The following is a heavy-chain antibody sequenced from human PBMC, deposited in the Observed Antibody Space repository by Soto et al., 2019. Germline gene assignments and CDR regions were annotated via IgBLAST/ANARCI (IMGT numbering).Heavy chain of an antibody. CDR1: GYTFTSYG. CDR3: AGDPRGSAGTTDAWWFDP. V-gene: IGHV1-18*01. D-gene: IGHD1-7*01. J-gene: IGHJ5*02. CDR2: ISAYNGNT. Sequence: QVQLVQSGAEVKKPGASVKVSCKASGYTFTSYGISWVRQAPGQGLEWMGWISAYNGNTNYAQKLQGRVTMTTDTSTSTAYMELRSLRSDDTAVYYWAGDPRGSAGTTDAWWFDPWGQGTLVTVSS.